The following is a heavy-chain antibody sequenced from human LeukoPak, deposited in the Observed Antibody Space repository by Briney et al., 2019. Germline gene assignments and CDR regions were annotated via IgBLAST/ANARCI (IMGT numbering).Heavy chain of an antibody. D-gene: IGHD5-12*01. V-gene: IGHV1-69*06. Sequence: SVKVSCKASGGTFSSYAISWVRQAPGQGLEWMGGIIPIFGTANYAQKFQGRVTITADNSKSTLHLQMNGLRAEDTAVYYCARDPLDISRWTNAFDIWGQGTTVIVS. CDR3: ARDPLDISRWTNAFDI. J-gene: IGHJ3*02. CDR2: IIPIFGTA. CDR1: GGTFSSYA.